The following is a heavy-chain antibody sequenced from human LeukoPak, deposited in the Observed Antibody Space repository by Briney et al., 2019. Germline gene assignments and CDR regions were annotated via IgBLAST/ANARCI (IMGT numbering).Heavy chain of an antibody. CDR1: GFTLSNHW. D-gene: IGHD5-24*01. CDR3: GTGWAIDF. CDR2: IKQDGSER. J-gene: IGHJ4*02. V-gene: IGHV3-7*01. Sequence: GGSLRLSCAASGFTLSNHWMTWVRQAPGKGLECVAIIKQDGSERYYVDSVKGRFTISRDNAKNSLYLQMNSLRAEDTAVYYCGTGWAIDFWGQGTLVTVSS.